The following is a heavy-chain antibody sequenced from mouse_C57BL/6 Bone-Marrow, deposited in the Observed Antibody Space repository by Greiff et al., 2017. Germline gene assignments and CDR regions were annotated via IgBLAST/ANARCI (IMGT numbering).Heavy chain of an antibody. CDR3: ARGVGGYLDY. D-gene: IGHD3-1*01. J-gene: IGHJ2*01. CDR1: GYTFTSYW. Sequence: QVQLQQPGAELVRPGSSVKLSCKASGYTFTSYWMDWVKQRPGQGLEWIGNIYPSDSETHYNQKFKDKATLTVDKSSSTAYMQLSSLTSEDSAVYYCARGVGGYLDYWGQGTTLTVSS. CDR2: IYPSDSET. V-gene: IGHV1-61*01.